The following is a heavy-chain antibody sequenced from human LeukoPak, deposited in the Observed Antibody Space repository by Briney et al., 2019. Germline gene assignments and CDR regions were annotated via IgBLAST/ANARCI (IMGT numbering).Heavy chain of an antibody. J-gene: IGHJ4*02. CDR3: ARGYGSKEY. V-gene: IGHV3-7*03. CDR2: IKQDGSEK. Sequence: GSLRLSCTASGFTFRSYWMTWVRQAPGKGLEWVANIKQDGSEKHYVDSVKGRFTISRDNAKNSLYLQMDSLRAEDTAVYYRARGYGSKEYWGQGILVTVSS. CDR1: GFTFRSYW. D-gene: IGHD5-12*01.